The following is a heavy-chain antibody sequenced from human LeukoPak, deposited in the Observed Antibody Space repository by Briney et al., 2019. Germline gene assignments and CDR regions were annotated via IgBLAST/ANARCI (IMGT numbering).Heavy chain of an antibody. CDR3: ARVGQRYCSGGSCYSELSFDY. Sequence: PGGSLRLSCAASGFTFSSYGMHWVRQAPGKGLEWVAVIWYDGSNKYYADSVKGRFTISRDNSKNTLYLQMNSLRAEDTAVYYCARVGQRYCSGGSCYSELSFDYWGQGTLVTVSS. V-gene: IGHV3-33*01. CDR1: GFTFSSYG. J-gene: IGHJ4*02. D-gene: IGHD2-15*01. CDR2: IWYDGSNK.